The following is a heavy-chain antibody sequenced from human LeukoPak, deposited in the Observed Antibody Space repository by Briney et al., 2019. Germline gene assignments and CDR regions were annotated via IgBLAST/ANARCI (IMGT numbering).Heavy chain of an antibody. Sequence: PGGSLTLSCAASGLHVSSLYMNCVRQATGKALVGVSVLLSCGRTYYADSVKGRFTISRDNPKNTLYLQMNSLRAEDTAVYYCARDSGAAAVHFDYWGQGTLVTVSS. CDR3: ARDSGAAAVHFDY. CDR2: LLSCGRT. V-gene: IGHV3-53*01. CDR1: GLHVSSLY. D-gene: IGHD6-13*01. J-gene: IGHJ4*02.